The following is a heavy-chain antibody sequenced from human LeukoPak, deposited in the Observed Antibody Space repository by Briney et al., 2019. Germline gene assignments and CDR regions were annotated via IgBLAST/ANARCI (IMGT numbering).Heavy chain of an antibody. Sequence: PGGSLRLSCAASGFTFRNYWMSRVRQAPGKGLEWVTIIKYDGSQKYYADSVKGRFTISRDNAKNSLSLQMNSLRVEDTAVYYCARDWNYFENSGFYFEHWGQGTLVTVSS. D-gene: IGHD3-22*01. J-gene: IGHJ4*02. V-gene: IGHV3-7*03. CDR3: ARDWNYFENSGFYFEH. CDR1: GFTFRNYW. CDR2: IKYDGSQK.